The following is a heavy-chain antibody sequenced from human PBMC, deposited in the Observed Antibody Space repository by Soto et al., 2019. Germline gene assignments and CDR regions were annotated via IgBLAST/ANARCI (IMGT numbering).Heavy chain of an antibody. D-gene: IGHD4-17*01. Sequence: ASVKVSCKASGYTFTSYGISWVRQAPGQGLEWMGWISAYNGNTNYAQKLQGRVTMTTDTSTSTAYMELRSLRSDDTAVYYCARGYVGDYGDQHAFDIWGQGTMVTVSS. CDR3: ARGYVGDYGDQHAFDI. CDR2: ISAYNGNT. CDR1: GYTFTSYG. V-gene: IGHV1-18*01. J-gene: IGHJ3*02.